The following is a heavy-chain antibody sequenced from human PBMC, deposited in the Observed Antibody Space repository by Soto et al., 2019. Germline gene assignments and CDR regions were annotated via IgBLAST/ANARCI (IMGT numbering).Heavy chain of an antibody. Sequence: ASVKVSCKASGYTFTSYAMHRVRQAPGQRLEWMGWINAGNGNTKYSQKFQGRVTITRDTSASTAYMELSSLRSEDTAVYYCAREYYYDSSGYYGNFDYWGQGTLVTVSS. J-gene: IGHJ4*02. CDR3: AREYYYDSSGYYGNFDY. CDR1: GYTFTSYA. D-gene: IGHD3-22*01. V-gene: IGHV1-3*01. CDR2: INAGNGNT.